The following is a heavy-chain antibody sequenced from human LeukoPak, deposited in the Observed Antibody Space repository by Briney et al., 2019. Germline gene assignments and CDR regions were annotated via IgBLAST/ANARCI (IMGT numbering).Heavy chain of an antibody. V-gene: IGHV3-21*01. D-gene: IGHD3-10*01. CDR1: GFTFSSYS. CDR2: ISSSSSYI. Sequence: SGRSLRLSCAASGFTFSSYSMNWVRQAPGKGLEWVSSISSSSSYIYYADSVKGRFTISRDNAKNSLYLQMNSLRAEDTAVYYCARDVGPTGVLWFGELFDPDYGMDVWGQGTTVTVSS. J-gene: IGHJ6*02. CDR3: ARDVGPTGVLWFGELFDPDYGMDV.